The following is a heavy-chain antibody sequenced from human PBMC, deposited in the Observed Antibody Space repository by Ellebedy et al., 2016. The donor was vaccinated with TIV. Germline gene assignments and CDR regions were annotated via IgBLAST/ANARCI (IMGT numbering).Heavy chain of an antibody. V-gene: IGHV1-18*01. J-gene: IGHJ4*02. CDR2: ISGQKGDT. CDR3: ARDPLNRGLLESWLTPPDY. D-gene: IGHD3-10*01. Sequence: AASVKVSCKTSGYTFTDYGVSWVRQAPGQGLEYVGWISGQKGDTKYGHNFQGRITMNTDTSTGTAYMELRSLRSDDTAIYYCARDPLNRGLLESWLTPPDYWGQGTLITVSS. CDR1: GYTFTDYG.